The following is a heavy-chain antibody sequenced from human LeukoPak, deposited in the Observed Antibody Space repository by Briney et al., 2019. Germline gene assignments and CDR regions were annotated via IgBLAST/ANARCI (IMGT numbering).Heavy chain of an antibody. CDR1: GGSCSGYY. CDR2: INHSGST. D-gene: IGHD3-10*01. CDR3: ARHRTYYYGSGSPFDAFDI. Sequence: KPSETLSLTCAGYGGSCSGYYWSWIRQPPGKGLEGSGEINHSGSTNYNPSLKRRVTISVDTSKNRFSLTLSSVTAAETAVYYCARHRTYYYGSGSPFDAFDIWGQGTMVTVSS. V-gene: IGHV4-34*01. J-gene: IGHJ3*02.